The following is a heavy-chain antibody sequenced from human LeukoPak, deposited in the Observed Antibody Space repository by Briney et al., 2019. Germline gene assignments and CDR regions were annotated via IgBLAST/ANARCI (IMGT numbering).Heavy chain of an antibody. Sequence: PGGSLRLSCTASGFTFGGYAMSWVRQAPGKGLEWVSSISAGSEDSYYADSVKGRFTISRDSSKSTLYLQMNSLRADDTAVYYCARTIAQYSNTWLYYYYGLDVWGQGTTVTVSS. CDR3: ARTIAQYSNTWLYYYYGLDV. V-gene: IGHV3-23*01. CDR1: GFTFGGYA. D-gene: IGHD1-7*01. J-gene: IGHJ6*02. CDR2: ISAGSEDS.